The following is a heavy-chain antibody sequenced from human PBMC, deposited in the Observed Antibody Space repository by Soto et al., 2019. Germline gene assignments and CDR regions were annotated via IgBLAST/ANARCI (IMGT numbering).Heavy chain of an antibody. CDR1: GYTFTSYG. D-gene: IGHD2-2*01. J-gene: IGHJ3*02. V-gene: IGHV1-18*01. CDR3: ARVPDIVVVPAARGAFDI. CDR2: ISAYNGNT. Sequence: ASVKVSCKASGYTFTSYGISWVRQAPGQGLEWMGWISAYNGNTNYAQKLQGRVTMTTDTSTSTAYMELRSLRSDDTAVYYCARVPDIVVVPAARGAFDIWGQGTMVTVSS.